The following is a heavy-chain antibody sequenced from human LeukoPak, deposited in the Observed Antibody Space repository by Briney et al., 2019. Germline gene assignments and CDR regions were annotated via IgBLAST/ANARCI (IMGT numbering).Heavy chain of an antibody. Sequence: PGGSLRLSCAASGFTFSDYYMSWIRQAPGKGLEWVSYISSSGSTIYYADSVKGRFTISRDNAKNSLYLQMNSLRAEDTAVYYCARTPLHDSESLTLFDYWGQGTLVTVSS. V-gene: IGHV3-11*01. CDR1: GFTFSDYY. D-gene: IGHD1-26*01. CDR3: ARTPLHDSESLTLFDY. J-gene: IGHJ4*02. CDR2: ISSSGSTI.